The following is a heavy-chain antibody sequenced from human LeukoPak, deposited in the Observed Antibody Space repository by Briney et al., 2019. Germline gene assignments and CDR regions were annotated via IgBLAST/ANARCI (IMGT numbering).Heavy chain of an antibody. D-gene: IGHD3-22*01. CDR1: GGTFSSYA. J-gene: IGHJ4*02. CDR2: IIPIFGTA. V-gene: IGHV1-69*13. Sequence: GASVKVSCKASGGTFSSYAISWVRQAPGQGLEWMGGIIPIFGTANYAQKFQGRVTITADESTSTAYMELNSLRPEDTAVYYCAKNDPDSSEDWGQGTLVTVSS. CDR3: AKNDPDSSED.